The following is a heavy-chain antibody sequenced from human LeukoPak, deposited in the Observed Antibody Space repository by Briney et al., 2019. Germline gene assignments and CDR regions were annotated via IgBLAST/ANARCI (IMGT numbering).Heavy chain of an antibody. CDR3: ARDRGPAVPAAITSWNYYYMDV. CDR1: GYTFTSYG. D-gene: IGHD2-2*01. Sequence: ASVKVSCKASGYTFTSYGISWVRQAPGQGLEWMGWISAYNGNTNYAQKFQGRVTMTRDTSISTAYMELSRLRSDDTAVYYCARDRGPAVPAAITSWNYYYMDVWGKGTTVTVSS. J-gene: IGHJ6*03. CDR2: ISAYNGNT. V-gene: IGHV1-18*01.